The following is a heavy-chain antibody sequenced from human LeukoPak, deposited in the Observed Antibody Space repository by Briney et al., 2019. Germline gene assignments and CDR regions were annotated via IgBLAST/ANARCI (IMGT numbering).Heavy chain of an antibody. CDR1: GFIFGKYA. CDR2: ISGGGDST. Sequence: GGSLRLSCVGSGFIFGKYAVTWVRQAPGKGLEWVSTISGGGDSTWNADSVKGRFTVSRDNSKNTLYLQMSSLRVEDTAVYYCAKRGSSETRWYPFDYWAREPWSPSPQ. D-gene: IGHD2-15*01. CDR3: AKRGSSETRWYPFDY. V-gene: IGHV3-23*01. J-gene: IGHJ4*02.